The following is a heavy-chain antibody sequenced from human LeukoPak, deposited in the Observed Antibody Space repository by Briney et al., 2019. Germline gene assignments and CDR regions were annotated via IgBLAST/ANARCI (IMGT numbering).Heavy chain of an antibody. CDR3: AREQQFGSGSYSSIAYDAFDI. J-gene: IGHJ3*02. Sequence: GASVKVSCKASRYTFTSYYMHWVRQAPGQGLEWMGIINPSGGSTSYAQKLQGRVTMTTDTSTSTAYMDLRSLRSDDTAVYFCAREQQFGSGSYSSIAYDAFDIWGQGTMVTVSS. D-gene: IGHD3-10*01. V-gene: IGHV1-46*01. CDR2: INPSGGST. CDR1: RYTFTSYY.